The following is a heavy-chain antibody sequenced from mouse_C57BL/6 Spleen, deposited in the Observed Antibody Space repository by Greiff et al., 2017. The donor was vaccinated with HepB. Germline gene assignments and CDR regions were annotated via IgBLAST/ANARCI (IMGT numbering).Heavy chain of an antibody. D-gene: IGHD1-1*01. J-gene: IGHJ4*01. CDR1: GYAFSSSW. CDR3: ARSGSSLYYYAMDY. Sequence: VQLQQSGPELVKPGASVKISCKASGYAFSSSWMNWVKQRPGKGLEWIGRIYPGDGDTNYNGKFKGKATLTADKSSSTAYMQLSSLTSEDSAVYFCARSGSSLYYYAMDYWGQGTSVTFSS. CDR2: IYPGDGDT. V-gene: IGHV1-82*01.